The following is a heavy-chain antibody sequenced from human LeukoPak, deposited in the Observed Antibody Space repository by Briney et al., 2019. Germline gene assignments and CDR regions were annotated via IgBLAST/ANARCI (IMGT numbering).Heavy chain of an antibody. V-gene: IGHV1-69*05. CDR2: IIPIFGTV. CDR3: ARTGHPIMVVGAFDV. CDR1: GGTFSSYA. J-gene: IGHJ3*01. Sequence: SVKVSCKASGGTFSSYAISWVRQAPGQGLEWMGGIIPIFGTVNYAQKFQGRVTITTDESTSTAYMELSSLRSEDTAVYYCARTGHPIMVVGAFDVWGQGTMVTVSS. D-gene: IGHD2-21*01.